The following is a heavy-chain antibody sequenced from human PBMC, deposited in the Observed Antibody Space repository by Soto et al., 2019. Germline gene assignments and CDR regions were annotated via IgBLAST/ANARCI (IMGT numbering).Heavy chain of an antibody. V-gene: IGHV1-8*01. D-gene: IGHD4-17*01. CDR3: ARGMDYDLEAFDI. CDR1: GYTFTSYD. CDR2: MNPNSGNT. J-gene: IGHJ3*02. Sequence: GASVKVSCKASGYTFTSYDINWVRQATGQGLEWMGWMNPNSGNTGYAQKFQGRVTMTRNTSISTAYMELGSLRSEDTAVYYCARGMDYDLEAFDIWGQGTMVTVSS.